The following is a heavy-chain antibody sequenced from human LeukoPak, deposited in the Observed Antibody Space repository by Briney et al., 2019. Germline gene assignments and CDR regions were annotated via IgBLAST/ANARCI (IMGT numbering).Heavy chain of an antibody. Sequence: ASVKVSCKASGYTFTNFGISWVRQAPGQGLEWMGWISAYNGNTNYAQKLQGRATMTTDTSTSTAYMELRSLRSDDTAVYFCARAGRTTSYYMDVWGKGTTVTVSS. D-gene: IGHD3-10*01. J-gene: IGHJ6*03. V-gene: IGHV1-18*01. CDR1: GYTFTNFG. CDR2: ISAYNGNT. CDR3: ARAGRTTSYYMDV.